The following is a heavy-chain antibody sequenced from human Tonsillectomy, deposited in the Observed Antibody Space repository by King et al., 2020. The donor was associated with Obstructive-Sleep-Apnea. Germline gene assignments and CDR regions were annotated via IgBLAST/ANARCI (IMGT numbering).Heavy chain of an antibody. CDR2: INHSGNT. J-gene: IGHJ5*02. D-gene: IGHD3-10*01. CDR1: GGSFNDYY. CDR3: ARKETISMIRGVTHWFDP. Sequence: VQLQQWGAGLLKPSETLSLTCAVYGGSFNDYYWNWIRQPPGKGLEWIGEINHSGNTNYNPSLTSRVTLSVDTSKNQFSLSLNSVTAADTAVYYCARKETISMIRGVTHWFDPWGQGTLVTVSS. V-gene: IGHV4-34*01.